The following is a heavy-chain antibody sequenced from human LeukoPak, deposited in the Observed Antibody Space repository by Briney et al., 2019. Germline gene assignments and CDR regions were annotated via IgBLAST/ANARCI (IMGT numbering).Heavy chain of an antibody. CDR3: ARAQGYCSSTSCFNWFDP. V-gene: IGHV4-30-4*01. CDR1: GDSISSGDYY. D-gene: IGHD2-2*01. CDR2: IYYSGST. J-gene: IGHJ5*02. Sequence: SQTLSLTCTVSGDSISSGDYYWSWIRQPPGKGLEWIGYIYYSGSTYYNPSLKSRVTISVDTSKNQFSLKLSSVTAADTAVYYCARAQGYCSSTSCFNWFDPWGQGTLVTVSS.